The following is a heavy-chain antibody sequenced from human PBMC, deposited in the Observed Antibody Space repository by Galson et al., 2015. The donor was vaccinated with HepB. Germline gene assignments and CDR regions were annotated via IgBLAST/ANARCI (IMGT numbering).Heavy chain of an antibody. CDR2: IGPDGSDT. CDR1: GSTFSTHW. CDR3: ARGQVSH. Sequence: SLRLSCAASGSTFSTHWLTWVRQAPGKGLEWVATIGPDGSDTFYVASVKGRFTISRDNAKNSLHLRMDSLRADDTAVYHCARGQVSHRGQGTLVTVSS. J-gene: IGHJ4*02. V-gene: IGHV3-7*01.